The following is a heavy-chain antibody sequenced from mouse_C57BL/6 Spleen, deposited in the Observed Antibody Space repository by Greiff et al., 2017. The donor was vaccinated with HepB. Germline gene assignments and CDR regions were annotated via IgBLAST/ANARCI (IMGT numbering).Heavy chain of an antibody. CDR3: ARGTTVVRGFAY. J-gene: IGHJ3*01. V-gene: IGHV5-17*01. Sequence: EVKLMDSGGGLVKPGGSLKLSCAASGFTFSDYGMHWVRQAPEKGLEWVAYISSGSSTIYYADTVKGRFTISRDNAKNTLFLQMTSLRSEDTAMYYCARGTTVVRGFAYWGQGTLVTVSA. CDR1: GFTFSDYG. CDR2: ISSGSSTI. D-gene: IGHD1-1*01.